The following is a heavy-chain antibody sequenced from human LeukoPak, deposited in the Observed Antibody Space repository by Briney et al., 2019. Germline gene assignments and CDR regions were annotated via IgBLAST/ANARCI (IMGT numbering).Heavy chain of an antibody. CDR1: GDSISSGSYY. CDR3: ARGGFGAKGLFDY. CDR2: IYTSGST. V-gene: IGHV4-61*02. J-gene: IGHJ4*02. Sequence: SQTLSLTCTVSGDSISSGSYYWSWIRRPAGKGLEWIGRIYTSGSTNYNPSLKSRVTISVDTSKNQFSLKLSSVTAADTAVYYCARGGFGAKGLFDYWGQGTLVTVSS. D-gene: IGHD3-3*01.